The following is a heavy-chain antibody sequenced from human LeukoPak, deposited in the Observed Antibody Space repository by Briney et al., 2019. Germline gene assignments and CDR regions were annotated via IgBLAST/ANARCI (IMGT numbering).Heavy chain of an antibody. CDR2: INPNSGGT. CDR1: RYTFTGYY. D-gene: IGHD2-2*01. CDR3: ARLGYCSSTSCFDY. J-gene: IGHJ4*02. Sequence: ASVEVSCKASRYTFTGYYMHWVRQAPGQGLEWMGWINPNSGGTNYAQKFQGRVTMTRDTSISTAYMELSRLRSDDTAVYYCARLGYCSSTSCFDYWGQGTLVTVSS. V-gene: IGHV1-2*02.